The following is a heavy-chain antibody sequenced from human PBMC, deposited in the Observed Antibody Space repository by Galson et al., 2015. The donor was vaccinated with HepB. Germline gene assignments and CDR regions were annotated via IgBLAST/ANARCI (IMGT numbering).Heavy chain of an antibody. Sequence: SLRLSCAASGFIFSSYTMNWVRQAPGKGLECISSISSSGGNIFYADSLKGRFTISRDNAKKSLFLQMNSMRAEDTSVYYCARGSFGDIDNWGQGTLVTVSS. V-gene: IGHV3-21*01. D-gene: IGHD4-17*01. CDR2: ISSSGGNI. CDR3: ARGSFGDIDN. CDR1: GFIFSSYT. J-gene: IGHJ4*02.